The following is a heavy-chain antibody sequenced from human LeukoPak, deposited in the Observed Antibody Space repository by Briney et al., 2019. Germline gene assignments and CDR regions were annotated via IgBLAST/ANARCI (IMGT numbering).Heavy chain of an antibody. D-gene: IGHD2-2*01. CDR3: ARGLQLLGIWFDP. CDR1: GYTFTNYD. V-gene: IGHV1-8*01. CDR2: MNPNSGNT. J-gene: IGHJ5*02. Sequence: GASVKVSCKASGYTFTNYDINWVRQATGQGLEWMGWMNPNSGNTGYAQKFKGRVTMTRNTSISTAYMELSSLRSEDTAVYYCARGLQLLGIWFDPWGQGTLVTVSS.